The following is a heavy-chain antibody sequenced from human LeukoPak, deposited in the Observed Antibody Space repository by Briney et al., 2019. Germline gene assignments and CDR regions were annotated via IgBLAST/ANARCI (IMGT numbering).Heavy chain of an antibody. J-gene: IGHJ4*02. CDR3: ARGGGLGYCSSTSCYACDY. D-gene: IGHD2-2*01. Sequence: SETLSLTCTVSGGSISSSTYYWGWIRQPPGKGLEWLGSIYYTGTTYYNPSLKSRVTISVDTSKNQFSLKLSSVTAADTAVYYCARGGGLGYCSSTSCYACDYWGQGTLVTVSS. CDR1: GGSISSSTYY. V-gene: IGHV4-39*07. CDR2: IYYTGTT.